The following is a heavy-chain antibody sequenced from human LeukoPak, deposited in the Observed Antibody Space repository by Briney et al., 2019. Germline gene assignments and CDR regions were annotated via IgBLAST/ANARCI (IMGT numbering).Heavy chain of an antibody. CDR1: GDSVSSGAY. CDR2: IYYSGST. CDR3: ARVPIGYYYDSSGYIDY. V-gene: IGHV4-31*03. D-gene: IGHD3-22*01. Sequence: RPSETLSLTCTISGDSVSSGAYWSWIRQYPGKGLEWIGYIYYSGSTYYNPSLKSRVTISVDTSKNQFSLKLSSVTAADTAVYYCARVPIGYYYDSSGYIDYWGQGTLVTVSS. J-gene: IGHJ4*02.